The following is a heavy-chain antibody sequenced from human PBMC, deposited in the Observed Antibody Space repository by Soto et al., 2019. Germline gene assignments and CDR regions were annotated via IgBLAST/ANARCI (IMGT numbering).Heavy chain of an antibody. Sequence: SGPTLVNPTQTLTLTCTFSGFSLSTSGRRVRWIRQPPGKALGWLARIDWDDDKFYNTSLKTSLTISKDSSKNQVVLTMTNMDPVDTATYYCARMFHCSGGTCPFDYWGQGALVTVSS. V-gene: IGHV2-70*04. CDR1: GFSLSTSGRR. CDR2: IDWDDDK. J-gene: IGHJ4*02. CDR3: ARMFHCSGGTCPFDY. D-gene: IGHD2-15*01.